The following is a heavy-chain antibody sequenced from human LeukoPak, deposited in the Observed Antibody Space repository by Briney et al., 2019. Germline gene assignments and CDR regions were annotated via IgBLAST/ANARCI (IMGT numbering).Heavy chain of an antibody. CDR3: ARDQGTSVTAMVGGHFDY. J-gene: IGHJ4*02. V-gene: IGHV3-33*01. Sequence: GGSLRLSCAASGFTFRGNGMHWVRQAPGKGLEWVAIIWYDGSNRYYADSVKGRFTNSRDNSKNTLFLQMNSLTAEDTAVYYCARDQGTSVTAMVGGHFDYWGPGTLVTVSS. CDR2: IWYDGSNR. CDR1: GFTFRGNG. D-gene: IGHD4-17*01.